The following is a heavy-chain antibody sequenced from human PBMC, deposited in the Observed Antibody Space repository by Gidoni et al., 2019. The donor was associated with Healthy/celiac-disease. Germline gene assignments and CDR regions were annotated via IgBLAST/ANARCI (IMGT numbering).Heavy chain of an antibody. J-gene: IGHJ4*02. CDR2: IYWDDDK. D-gene: IGHD3-3*01. Sequence: QITLKESGPTLVKPTQTLTLTCTFSGFSLSTSGVGVGWIRQPPGKALEWLALIYWDDDKRYSPSLKSRLTITKDTPKNQVVLTMTNMDPVDTATYYCAHSPPLKWRGVGYFDYWGQGTLVTVSS. CDR1: GFSLSTSGVG. V-gene: IGHV2-5*02. CDR3: AHSPPLKWRGVGYFDY.